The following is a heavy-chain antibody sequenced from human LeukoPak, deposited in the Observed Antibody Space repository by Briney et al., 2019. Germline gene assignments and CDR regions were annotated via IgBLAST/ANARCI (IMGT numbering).Heavy chain of an antibody. CDR2: ISAYNGNT. Sequence: ASVKVSCKASGYTFTSYGISWVRQAPGQGLEWMGWISAYNGNTNYAQKLQGRVTMTTDTSTSTAYMELRSLRSDDTAVYYCARGLNYYGSGSYEVNYDYWGQGTLVTVSS. CDR1: GYTFTSYG. D-gene: IGHD3-10*01. J-gene: IGHJ4*02. V-gene: IGHV1-18*01. CDR3: ARGLNYYGSGSYEVNYDY.